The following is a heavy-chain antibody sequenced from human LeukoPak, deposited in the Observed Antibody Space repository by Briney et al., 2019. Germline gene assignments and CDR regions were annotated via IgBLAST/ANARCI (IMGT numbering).Heavy chain of an antibody. CDR2: ISYDGSNK. D-gene: IGHD3-10*01. CDR1: GFTFSSYA. V-gene: IGHV3-30*04. Sequence: GGSLRLSCAASGFTFSSYAMHWVRQAPGKGLEWVAVISYDGSNKYYADSVKGRFTISRDNSKNTLYLQMNSLRAEDTAVYYCAREQASHGSRRYYPVYYFDYWGQGTLVTVSS. CDR3: AREQASHGSRRYYPVYYFDY. J-gene: IGHJ4*02.